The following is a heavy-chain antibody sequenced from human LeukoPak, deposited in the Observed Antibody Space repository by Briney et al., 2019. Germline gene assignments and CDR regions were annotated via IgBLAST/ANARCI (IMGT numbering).Heavy chain of an antibody. Sequence: SVKVSCKASGGTFISYAISWVRQAPGQGLEWMGRIIPIFGTANYAQKFQGRVTITTDESTSTAYMELSSLRSEDTAVYYCAAHYYDSSGYFDYWGRGTLVTVSS. J-gene: IGHJ4*02. CDR2: IIPIFGTA. V-gene: IGHV1-69*05. D-gene: IGHD3-22*01. CDR3: AAHYYDSSGYFDY. CDR1: GGTFISYA.